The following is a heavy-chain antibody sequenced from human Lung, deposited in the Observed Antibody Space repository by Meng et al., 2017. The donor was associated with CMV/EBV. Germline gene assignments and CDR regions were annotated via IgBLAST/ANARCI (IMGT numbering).Heavy chain of an antibody. D-gene: IGHD4-17*01. CDR1: GGSFSGYY. V-gene: IGHV4-34*01. CDR3: ARGRKGLPGDYQGTD. Sequence: GSLRLSCAVYGGSFSGYYWSWIRQPPGKGLEWIGEINHSGSTNYNPSLKSRVTISVDTSKNQFSLKLSSVTAADTAVYYCARGRKGLPGDYQGTDWGPG. J-gene: IGHJ4*02. CDR2: INHSGST.